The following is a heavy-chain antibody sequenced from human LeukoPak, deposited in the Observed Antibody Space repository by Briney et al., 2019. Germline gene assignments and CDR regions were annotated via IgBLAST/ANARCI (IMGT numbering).Heavy chain of an antibody. J-gene: IGHJ3*02. CDR1: GGSISSYY. CDR2: IYYSGST. D-gene: IGHD5-18*01. V-gene: IGHV4-59*01. CDR3: ARDRQLWPQVRAFDI. Sequence: SETLSLTCTVPGGSISSYYWSWIRQPPGKGLEWIGYIYYSGSTNYNPSLKSRVTISVDTSKNQFSLKLSSVTAADTAVYYCARDRQLWPQVRAFDIWGQGTMVTVSS.